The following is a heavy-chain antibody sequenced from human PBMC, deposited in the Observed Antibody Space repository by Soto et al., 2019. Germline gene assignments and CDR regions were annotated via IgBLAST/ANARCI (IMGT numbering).Heavy chain of an antibody. CDR1: GYIFSNYA. CDR3: RRLETSY. D-gene: IGHD1-1*01. V-gene: IGHV1-3*01. CDR2: INAGNGNT. J-gene: IGHJ4*01. Sequence: ASVKVSCKASGYIFSNYALHWVRQVPGQSLEWIGWINAGNGNTQYSQKFHGRLPSSRATSWKTAYMEFNSLKSEETALFYCRRLETSYCGHVSPVTGSS.